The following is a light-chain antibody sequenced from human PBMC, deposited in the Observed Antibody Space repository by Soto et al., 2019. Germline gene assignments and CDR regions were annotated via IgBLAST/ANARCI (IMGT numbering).Light chain of an antibody. J-gene: IGKJ1*01. V-gene: IGKV3-11*01. CDR3: QQRSNWPPWT. CDR1: QSVSSY. CDR2: DAS. Sequence: IVLTQSPATLSLSPGEGATLSCRASQSVSSYLAWYQQKPGQAPRLLIYDASNRATGIPARFSGSGSGTDFTLTISSLEPEDFAVYYCQQRSNWPPWTFGQGTKVDIK.